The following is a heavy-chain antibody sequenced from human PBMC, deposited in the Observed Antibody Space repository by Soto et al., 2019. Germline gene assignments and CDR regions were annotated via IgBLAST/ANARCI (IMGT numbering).Heavy chain of an antibody. Sequence: QITLKESGPTLVKPTQTLTLTCTFSGFSLSTRAVGVGWIRQPPGKALEWLALIYWNDDKRYSPSLKNRLTITKDTSKNHVVLTMTNMGPVDTATYYCAHRHELGSFDIWGQGTKVTVSS. CDR3: AHRHELGSFDI. V-gene: IGHV2-5*01. CDR1: GFSLSTRAVG. CDR2: IYWNDDK. J-gene: IGHJ3*02. D-gene: IGHD1-26*01.